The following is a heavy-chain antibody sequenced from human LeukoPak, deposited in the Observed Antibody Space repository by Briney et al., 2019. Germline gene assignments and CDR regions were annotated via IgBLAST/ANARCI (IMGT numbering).Heavy chain of an antibody. Sequence: PGRSLRLSCAAAGFTFDDYAMHWVRQAPGKGLERVSGISWNSGSIGYADSVKGRFTISRDNAKNSLYLQMNSLRAEDTALYYCAKDISDVQIGRTPRFDYWGQGTLVTVSS. CDR3: AKDISDVQIGRTPRFDY. CDR1: GFTFDDYA. V-gene: IGHV3-9*01. D-gene: IGHD2-8*01. CDR2: ISWNSGSI. J-gene: IGHJ4*02.